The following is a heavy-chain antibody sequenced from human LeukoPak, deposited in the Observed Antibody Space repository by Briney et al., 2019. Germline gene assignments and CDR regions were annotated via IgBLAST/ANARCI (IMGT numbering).Heavy chain of an antibody. CDR2: IYYSGST. D-gene: IGHD3-10*01. Sequence: SETLSLTCTVSGGSISSSSYYWGWIRHPPGKGLEWIGSIYYSGSTYYNPSLKSRVTISVDTSKNQFSLKLSSVTAADTAVYYCARPRFLPNDAFDIWGQGTMVTVSS. CDR1: GGSISSSSYY. V-gene: IGHV4-39*01. J-gene: IGHJ3*02. CDR3: ARPRFLPNDAFDI.